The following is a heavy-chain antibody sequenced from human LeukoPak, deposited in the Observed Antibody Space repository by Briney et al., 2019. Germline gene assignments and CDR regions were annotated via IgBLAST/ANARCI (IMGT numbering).Heavy chain of an antibody. J-gene: IGHJ4*02. CDR3: TGHHQAYSRTY. CDR2: ISGSGGNT. CDR1: GLTFSSYA. V-gene: IGHV3-23*01. Sequence: GGSLRLSCAASGLTFSSYAMNWVRQAPGKGLEWVSAISGSGGNTYYADSVKGRFTISRDNAKGTLYLQMSSLRAEDTAVYYCTGHHQAYSRTYWGQGTLVTVSS. D-gene: IGHD4-11*01.